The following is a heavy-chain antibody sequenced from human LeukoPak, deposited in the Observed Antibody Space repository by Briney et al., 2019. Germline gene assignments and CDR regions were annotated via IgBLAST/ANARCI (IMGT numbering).Heavy chain of an antibody. CDR2: ISGSGGST. D-gene: IGHD6-13*01. V-gene: IGHV3-23*01. Sequence: PGGSLRLSCAASGFTFSSYAMSWVRQAPGKGLEWVSAISGSGGSTYYADSVKGRFTISRDNSKNTLYLQMNSLRAEDTAVYYCAKQSAAGTVSNWFDPWGQGTLVTVSS. CDR1: GFTFSSYA. J-gene: IGHJ5*02. CDR3: AKQSAAGTVSNWFDP.